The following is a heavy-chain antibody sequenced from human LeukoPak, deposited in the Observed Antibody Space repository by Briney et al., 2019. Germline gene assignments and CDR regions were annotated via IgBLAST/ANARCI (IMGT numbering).Heavy chain of an antibody. CDR2: ISYDGSNK. CDR3: ARDMDYMVRGVIISGFDAFDI. Sequence: GGSLRLSCAASGFTFSSYAMHWVRQAPGKGLEWVAVISYDGSNKYYADSVKGRLTISRDNSKNTLYPQMNSLRAEDTAVYYCARDMDYMVRGVIISGFDAFDIWGQGTMVTVSS. J-gene: IGHJ3*02. D-gene: IGHD3-10*01. CDR1: GFTFSSYA. V-gene: IGHV3-30-3*01.